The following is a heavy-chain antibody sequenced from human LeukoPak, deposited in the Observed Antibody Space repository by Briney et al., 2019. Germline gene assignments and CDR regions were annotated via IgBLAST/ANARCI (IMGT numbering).Heavy chain of an antibody. CDR3: ARNRDGYNSFDY. Sequence: SQTLSLTCTVSGGSINNGGYYWSWIRQHPGKGLEWIGYIYYSGSSYYNPSLRSRVTISVDTSKNHFSLKLSSVTAADTAVYYCARNRDGYNSFDYWGQGTLVTVSS. CDR2: IYYSGSS. CDR1: GGSINNGGYY. D-gene: IGHD5-24*01. J-gene: IGHJ4*02. V-gene: IGHV4-31*03.